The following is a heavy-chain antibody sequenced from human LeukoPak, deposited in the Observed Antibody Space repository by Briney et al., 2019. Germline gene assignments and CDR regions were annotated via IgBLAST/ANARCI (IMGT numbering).Heavy chain of an antibody. Sequence: GGSLRLSCAASGFTFSSYSMNWVRQAPGKGLEWVSYISSSSSTIYYADSVKGRFTISRDNAKDSLYLQMNSLRAEDTAVYYCARDRDIYFTYYYYGMDVWGQGTTVTVSS. D-gene: IGHD3-9*01. J-gene: IGHJ6*02. CDR2: ISSSSSTI. V-gene: IGHV3-48*04. CDR3: ARDRDIYFTYYYYGMDV. CDR1: GFTFSSYS.